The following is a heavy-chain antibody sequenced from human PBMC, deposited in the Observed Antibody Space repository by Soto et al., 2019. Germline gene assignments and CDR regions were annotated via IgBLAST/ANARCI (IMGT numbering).Heavy chain of an antibody. CDR1: GYTFTRHY. Sequence: SVKVSCKASGYTFTRHYMHWVRQAPGQGLEWMGGIIPIFGTANYAQKFQGRVTITADESTSTAYMELSSLRSEDTAVYYCARELGYCTNGVCPNWGQGTLVTVSS. CDR2: IIPIFGTA. D-gene: IGHD2-8*01. V-gene: IGHV1-69*13. CDR3: ARELGYCTNGVCPN. J-gene: IGHJ4*02.